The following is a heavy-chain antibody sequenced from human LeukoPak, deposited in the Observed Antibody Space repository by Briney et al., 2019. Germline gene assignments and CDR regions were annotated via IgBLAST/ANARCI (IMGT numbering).Heavy chain of an antibody. CDR3: GRHRLQVDPIDH. V-gene: IGHV4-39*01. D-gene: IGHD2-21*02. CDR1: GDFISSSSYY. Sequence: PSETLSLTCTVSGDFISSSSYYWAWIRQSPGKGLEWLGSVFHSGGTYYNPSLRSRVTVSVATSKNQFSLKVFYVTAADTAVYYCGRHRLQVDPIDHWGQGILVTVSS. CDR2: VFHSGGT. J-gene: IGHJ4*02.